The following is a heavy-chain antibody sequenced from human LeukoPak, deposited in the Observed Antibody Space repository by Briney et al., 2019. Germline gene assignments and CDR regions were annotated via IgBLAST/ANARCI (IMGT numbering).Heavy chain of an antibody. D-gene: IGHD2-15*01. V-gene: IGHV4-30-2*01. Sequence: SETLSLTCAVSGGSISSGGYSWSWIRQPPGKGLEWIGYIYHSGSTYYNPSLRSRVTIAVDSPKNHFSLKLTSVTAAATAVYYCDRSGGSQVRAVDIWGQGTMVTVSS. J-gene: IGHJ3*02. CDR3: DRSGGSQVRAVDI. CDR2: IYHSGST. CDR1: GGSISSGGYS.